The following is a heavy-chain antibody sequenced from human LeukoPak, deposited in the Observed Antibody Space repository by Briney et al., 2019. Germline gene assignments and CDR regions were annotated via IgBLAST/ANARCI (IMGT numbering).Heavy chain of an antibody. CDR1: GFTYSSYS. J-gene: IGHJ4*02. Sequence: PGGSLRLSCAASGFTYSSYSMNWVRQAPGKGLEWVSYISSSSSSTIYYADSVKGRFTISRDNAKNSLYLQMNSMRDEDTAVYYCARDRYGDYQWGIDYWGQGILVTVSS. CDR3: ARDRYGDYQWGIDY. CDR2: ISSSSSSTI. D-gene: IGHD4-17*01. V-gene: IGHV3-48*02.